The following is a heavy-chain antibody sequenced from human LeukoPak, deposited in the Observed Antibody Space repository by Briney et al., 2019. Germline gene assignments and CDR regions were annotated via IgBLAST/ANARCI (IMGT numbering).Heavy chain of an antibody. CDR2: LYSGGNT. D-gene: IGHD5-18*01. V-gene: IGHV3-66*01. Sequence: GGSLRLSCAASGFTVSSNYMSWVRQTPGKGLAWVSVLYSGGNTYYADSVKGRFTISRDNSKNMLFFQMKSLRAEDTALYYCARVGRGDTYGYVDYWGQGTLVTVSS. CDR3: ARVGRGDTYGYVDY. CDR1: GFTVSSNY. J-gene: IGHJ4*02.